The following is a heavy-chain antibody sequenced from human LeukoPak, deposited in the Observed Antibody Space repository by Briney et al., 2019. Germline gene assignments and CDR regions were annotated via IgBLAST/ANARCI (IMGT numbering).Heavy chain of an antibody. V-gene: IGHV4-59*01. CDR3: ARHHTAMVLALGD. D-gene: IGHD5-18*01. J-gene: IGHJ4*02. Sequence: SETLSLTCTVSGGSLSSYYWSWIRQHPGKGLEWIGYIYYSGSTYYNPSLKSRVTISVDTSKNQFSLKLSSVTAADTAVYYCARHHTAMVLALGDWGQGTLVTVSS. CDR2: IYYSGST. CDR1: GGSLSSYY.